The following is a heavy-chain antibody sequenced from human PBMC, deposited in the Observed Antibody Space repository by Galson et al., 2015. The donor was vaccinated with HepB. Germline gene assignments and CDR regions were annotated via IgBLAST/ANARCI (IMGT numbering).Heavy chain of an antibody. CDR3: ARIAAGEFDY. V-gene: IGHV4-39*01. CDR2: IYYSGST. Sequence: LSLTCTVSGGSISSSSYYWDWIRQPPRKGLEWIGSIYYSGSTYYNPSLKSRVTISVGTSKNQFSLKLSSVTAADTAVYYCARIAAGEFDYWGQGTLVTVSS. D-gene: IGHD6-13*01. CDR1: GGSISSSSYY. J-gene: IGHJ4*02.